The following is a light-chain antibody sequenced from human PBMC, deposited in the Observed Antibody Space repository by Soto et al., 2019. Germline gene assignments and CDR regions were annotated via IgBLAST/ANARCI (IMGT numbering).Light chain of an antibody. Sequence: QSVLTQPASVSGSPGQSITISCTGTSSDVGGYNYVSWYQQHPGKAPKLMIYEVSNRPSGVSNRFSGSKSGNTASLTISRLQAEDEADYYCSSYTSSSTLEYVFGTGTKVTVL. V-gene: IGLV2-14*01. CDR2: EVS. CDR3: SSYTSSSTLEYV. CDR1: SSDVGGYNY. J-gene: IGLJ1*01.